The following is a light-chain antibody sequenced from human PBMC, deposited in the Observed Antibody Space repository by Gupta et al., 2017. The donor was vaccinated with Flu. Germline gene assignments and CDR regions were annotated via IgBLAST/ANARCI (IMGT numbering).Light chain of an antibody. CDR3: NSHTMTTSSYWV. CDR2: EVN. CDR1: SSDCGDYKY. Sequence: NSCSGISSDCGDYKYVSWYPQHTGKAPNLLIFEVNNRHSGMSDRCSGSKSENTAALTISGLLAEDEAAYYCNSHTMTTSSYWVFGGGTKVTVL. V-gene: IGLV2-14*01. J-gene: IGLJ3*02.